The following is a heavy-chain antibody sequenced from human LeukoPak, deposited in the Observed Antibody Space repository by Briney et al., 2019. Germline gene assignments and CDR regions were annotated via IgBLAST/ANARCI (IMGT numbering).Heavy chain of an antibody. CDR3: ASAGYSGFDFSFDN. V-gene: IGHV4-31*03. D-gene: IGHD5-12*01. CDR1: GGSISSGGYY. Sequence: SETLSLTCTVSGGSISSGGYYWSWIRQHPGKGLEWIGEINHSGSTTYNPSLKSRVTISVDTSKNQFSLKVSSVTAADTAVYYRASAGYSGFDFSFDNWGQGTLVTVSS. J-gene: IGHJ4*02. CDR2: INHSGST.